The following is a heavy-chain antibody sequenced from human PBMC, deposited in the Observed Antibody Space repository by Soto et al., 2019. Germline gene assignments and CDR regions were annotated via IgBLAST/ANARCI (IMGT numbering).Heavy chain of an antibody. CDR1: GGSISSYY. Sequence: SETLSLTCTVSGGSISSYYWSGIRQPPGKGLEWIGYIYYSGSTNYNPSLKSRVTISVDTSKNQFSLKLSSVTAADTAVYYCARLVAPPGYYYYYYMDVWGKGTTVTVSS. J-gene: IGHJ6*03. CDR3: ARLVAPPGYYYYYYMDV. D-gene: IGHD5-12*01. CDR2: IYYSGST. V-gene: IGHV4-59*08.